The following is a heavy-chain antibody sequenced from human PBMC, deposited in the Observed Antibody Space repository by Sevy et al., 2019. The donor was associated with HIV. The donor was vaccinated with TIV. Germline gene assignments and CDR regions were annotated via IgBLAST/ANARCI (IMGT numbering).Heavy chain of an antibody. J-gene: IGHJ4*02. CDR2: ISHDGNYK. CDR1: GFTFDNYD. V-gene: IGHV3-30-3*01. Sequence: GGSLRLSCVASGFTFDNYDFHWVRQAPGKGLEWVAVISHDGNYKNYADSVKVRFTISRDNFKNTLYLQMSGLRLEDTAVYFCARLFSCGGDCYYLDSWCQGALVTVSS. D-gene: IGHD2-21*02. CDR3: ARLFSCGGDCYYLDS.